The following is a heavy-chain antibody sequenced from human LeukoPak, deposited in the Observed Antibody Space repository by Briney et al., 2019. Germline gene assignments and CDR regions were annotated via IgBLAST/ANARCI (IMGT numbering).Heavy chain of an antibody. J-gene: IGHJ4*02. V-gene: IGHV4-39*07. CDR3: ARENPSGYYNRPIDY. CDR2: ISSDGNT. D-gene: IGHD3-22*01. CDR1: GDSVSSSSYY. Sequence: PSETLSLTCTVSGDSVSSSSYYWDWIRQPPGKGLEWIGSISSDGNTHYNTSLKSRVTMSVDTSKNQFSLKLSSVTAADTAIYYCARENPSGYYNRPIDYWGQGTLVTVSS.